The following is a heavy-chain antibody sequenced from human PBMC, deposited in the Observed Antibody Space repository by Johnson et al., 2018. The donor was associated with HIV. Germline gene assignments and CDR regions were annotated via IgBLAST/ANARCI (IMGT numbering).Heavy chain of an antibody. V-gene: IGHV3-11*04. CDR3: ARVEITIFGVALGVDALDI. J-gene: IGHJ3*02. CDR1: GFIFSDYY. Sequence: QVQLVESGGGLVKPGGSLRLSCAASGFIFSDYYMTWIRQAPGKGLESISYISSSGSTYYADSMKGRFTIHSDNSKNTLYLQMNSLRAEETAVYYCARVEITIFGVALGVDALDIWGQGTMVTVSS. CDR2: ISSSGST. D-gene: IGHD3-3*01.